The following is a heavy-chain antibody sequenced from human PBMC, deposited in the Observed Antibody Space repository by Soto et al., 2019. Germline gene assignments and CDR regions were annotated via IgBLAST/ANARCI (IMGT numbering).Heavy chain of an antibody. CDR1: GGSISSYY. CDR3: ARCGSGWYNYYYGMDV. CDR2: IYYSGST. Sequence: QVQLQESGPGLVKPSETLSLTCTVSGGSISSYYWSWIRQPPGKGLEWIGYIYYSGSTNYNPSLKSRVTISVDTSKNQFSLKLSSVTAADTAVYYCARCGSGWYNYYYGMDVWGQGTTVTVSS. V-gene: IGHV4-59*01. D-gene: IGHD6-19*01. J-gene: IGHJ6*02.